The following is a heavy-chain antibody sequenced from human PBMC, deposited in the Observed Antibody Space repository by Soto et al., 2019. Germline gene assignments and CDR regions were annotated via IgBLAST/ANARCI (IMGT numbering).Heavy chain of an antibody. J-gene: IGHJ2*01. Sequence: EVQLVESGGGLVQPGGSLRLSCAASGFTFSSYWMHWVRQAPGKGLVWVSRINSDGSSTSYADSVKGRLTSSRDNAKNTLYMQMNSLRAEDTAVYYCARGGSLKSYFELWGRGNLVTVSS. CDR3: ARGGSLKSYFEL. D-gene: IGHD1-26*01. CDR2: INSDGSST. CDR1: GFTFSSYW. V-gene: IGHV3-74*01.